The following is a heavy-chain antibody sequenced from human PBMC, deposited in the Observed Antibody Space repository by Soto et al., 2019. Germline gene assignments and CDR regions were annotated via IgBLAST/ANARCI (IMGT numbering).Heavy chain of an antibody. Sequence: SGPTLVNPTQTLTLTCTLSGLSLSTSGVGVDWIRQSPGKALEWLAVIYWDDVKHYSPSLERRLTITKDTSESEVVLTMTNMDPVDTATYYCARKGSGDYALDYWGQGILVTVSS. CDR1: GLSLSTSGVG. CDR2: IYWDDVK. J-gene: IGHJ4*02. V-gene: IGHV2-5*02. D-gene: IGHD4-17*01. CDR3: ARKGSGDYALDY.